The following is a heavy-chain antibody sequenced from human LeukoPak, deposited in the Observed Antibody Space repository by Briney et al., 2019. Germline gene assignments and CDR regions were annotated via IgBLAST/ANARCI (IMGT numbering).Heavy chain of an antibody. CDR3: AKDGIVVIYFDY. D-gene: IGHD3-22*01. CDR2: ISYDGSNK. J-gene: IGHJ4*02. Sequence: PGRSLRLSCAASGFTFSSYGIHWVRQAPGKGLEWVAIISYDGSNKYYADSVKGRFTISRDNSKNTLYLQMNSLRAEDTAVYYCAKDGIVVIYFDYWGQGTLVTVSP. V-gene: IGHV3-30*18. CDR1: GFTFSSYG.